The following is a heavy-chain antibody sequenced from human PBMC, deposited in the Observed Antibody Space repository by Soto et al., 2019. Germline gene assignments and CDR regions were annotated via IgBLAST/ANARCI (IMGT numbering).Heavy chain of an antibody. V-gene: IGHV5-10-1*01. Sequence: GESLKISCKGSGYSFTSYWISWVRQMPGKGLEWMGRIDPSDSYTNYSPSFQGHVTISADKSISTAYLQWSSLKASDTAMYYCARVVLLWFWEISSDAFDIWGQGTMVTVS. CDR3: ARVVLLWFWEISSDAFDI. J-gene: IGHJ3*02. CDR1: GYSFTSYW. CDR2: IDPSDSYT. D-gene: IGHD3-10*01.